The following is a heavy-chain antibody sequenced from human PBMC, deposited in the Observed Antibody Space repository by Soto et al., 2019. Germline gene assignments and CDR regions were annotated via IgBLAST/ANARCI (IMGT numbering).Heavy chain of an antibody. CDR1: GGSISSSSYY. CDR3: ARGGIVVVPAAMVPSFDY. J-gene: IGHJ4*02. V-gene: IGHV4-39*01. D-gene: IGHD2-2*01. Sequence: SETLSLTCTVSGGSISSSSYYWGWIRQPPGKGLEWIGSIYYSGSTYYNTSLKSRVTISVDTSKNQFSLKLSSVTAADTAVYYCARGGIVVVPAAMVPSFDYWGQGTLVTVSS. CDR2: IYYSGST.